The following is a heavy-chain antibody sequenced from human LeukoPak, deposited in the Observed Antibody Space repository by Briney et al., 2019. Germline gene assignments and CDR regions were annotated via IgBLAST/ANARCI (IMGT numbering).Heavy chain of an antibody. CDR2: IRSKAYGGTT. CDR3: TRVRVAGTFAANPNGPCDY. D-gene: IGHD6-19*01. J-gene: IGHJ4*02. CDR1: GFTFGDYA. V-gene: IGHV3-49*03. Sequence: PGGSLRLSCTASGFTFGDYAMSWFRQAPGKGLEWVGFIRSKAYGGTTEYAASVKGRFTISRDDSKSIAYLQMNSLKTEDTAVYYCTRVRVAGTFAANPNGPCDYWGQGTLVTVSS.